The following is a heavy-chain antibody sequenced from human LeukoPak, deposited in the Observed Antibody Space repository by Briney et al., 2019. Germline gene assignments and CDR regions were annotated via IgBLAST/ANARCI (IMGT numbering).Heavy chain of an antibody. V-gene: IGHV4-31*03. CDR1: GGPISSGGYY. J-gene: IGHJ4*02. Sequence: SQTQSLTCTVSGGPISSGGYYCSPIPQHRGKGLHWIGYIHYSGGTYYRPSIMSRLTISVDTSKNQFSLRLRSVTAADTAVYYCARIVAYDSTGYYLYYFDYWGQGTLVTVAA. D-gene: IGHD3-22*01. CDR3: ARIVAYDSTGYYLYYFDY. CDR2: IHYSGGT.